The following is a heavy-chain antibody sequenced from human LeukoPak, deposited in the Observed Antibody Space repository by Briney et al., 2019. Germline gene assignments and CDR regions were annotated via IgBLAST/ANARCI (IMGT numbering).Heavy chain of an antibody. V-gene: IGHV1-58*02. Sequence: ASVKVSCKASGFTFTSSAMQWVRQARGQRLEWRGWIVVGSGNTNYAQKFQERVTITRDMSTSTAYMELSSLRSEDTAVYYCAADPALGYCSGGSCYPRPDDAFDIWGQGTMVTVSS. J-gene: IGHJ3*02. CDR3: AADPALGYCSGGSCYPRPDDAFDI. CDR2: IVVGSGNT. CDR1: GFTFTSSA. D-gene: IGHD2-15*01.